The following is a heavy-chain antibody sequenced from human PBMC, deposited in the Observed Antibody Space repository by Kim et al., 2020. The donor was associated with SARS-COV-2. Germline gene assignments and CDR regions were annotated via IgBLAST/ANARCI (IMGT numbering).Heavy chain of an antibody. CDR1: GYTLPELS. J-gene: IGHJ4*02. CDR2: FDPEDGET. CDR3: ATVFAIFGVVTRFDY. V-gene: IGHV1-24*01. D-gene: IGHD3-3*01. Sequence: ASVKVSCKVSGYTLPELSMHWVRQAPGKGLEWMGGFDPEDGETVYAQKFQGRVTMTEDTSTDTAYMELSSLRSEVTAVYYCATVFAIFGVVTRFDYWGQGTLVTVSS.